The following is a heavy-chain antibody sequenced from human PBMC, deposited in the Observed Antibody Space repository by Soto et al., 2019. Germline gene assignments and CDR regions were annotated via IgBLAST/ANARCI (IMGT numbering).Heavy chain of an antibody. Sequence: QVQLQESGPGLLKPSQTLSLTCTVSGGSILNCGHYWTWIRQHPGKGLEWIGRIFFSGNTHYTPALKSQLSVPLDTATNQFSLKLTSVTASNTAIYYCARDNYGGRLDFWGPGTLVTVSS. J-gene: IGHJ5*01. D-gene: IGHD4-17*01. V-gene: IGHV4-31*01. CDR1: GGSILNCGHY. CDR3: ARDNYGGRLDF. CDR2: IFFSGNT.